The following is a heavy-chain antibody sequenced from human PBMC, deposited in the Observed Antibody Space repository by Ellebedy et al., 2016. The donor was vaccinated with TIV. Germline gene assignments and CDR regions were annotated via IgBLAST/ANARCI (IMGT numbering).Heavy chain of an antibody. CDR2: IYYSGST. CDR3: ARQGMARYFDWTFDY. V-gene: IGHV4-39*01. CDR1: GGSISSSSYY. D-gene: IGHD3-9*01. Sequence: MPSETLSLTCTASGGSISSSSYYWGWIRQPPGKGLEWIGSIYYSGSTYYNPSLKSRVTISVDRSTNQFSLNLSSVTAADTAVYYCARQGMARYFDWTFDYWGQGTLVTVSS. J-gene: IGHJ4*02.